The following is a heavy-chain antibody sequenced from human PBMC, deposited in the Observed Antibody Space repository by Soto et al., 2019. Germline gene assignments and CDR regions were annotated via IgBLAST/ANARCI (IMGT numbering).Heavy chain of an antibody. CDR3: ARDSDTAMDKGYYFYGIDV. CDR1: GGSFSTFY. J-gene: IGHJ6*02. D-gene: IGHD5-18*01. CDR2: IHSSGST. V-gene: IGHV4-4*07. Sequence: SETLSLTCTISGGSFSTFYWSWIRRAAGKGLEWIGRIHSSGSTNYNSSLKSRVTMSVDTSKNQFSLTLNSVTAADTAVYYCARDSDTAMDKGYYFYGIDVWGQGTTVTVSS.